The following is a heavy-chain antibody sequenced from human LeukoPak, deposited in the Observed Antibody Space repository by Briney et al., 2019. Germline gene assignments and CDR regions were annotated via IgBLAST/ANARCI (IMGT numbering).Heavy chain of an antibody. D-gene: IGHD5-24*01. Sequence: GGSLRLSCAASGFTFSSYSMNWVRQAPGKGLEWVSSISSSSSYIYYADSVKGRFTISRDNAKNSLYLQMNSLRAEDTAVYHCARDARRDGYNPFDYWGQGTLVTVSS. J-gene: IGHJ4*02. V-gene: IGHV3-21*01. CDR1: GFTFSSYS. CDR3: ARDARRDGYNPFDY. CDR2: ISSSSSYI.